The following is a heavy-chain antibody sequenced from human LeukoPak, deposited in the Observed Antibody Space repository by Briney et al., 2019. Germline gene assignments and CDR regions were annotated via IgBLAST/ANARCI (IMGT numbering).Heavy chain of an antibody. J-gene: IGHJ4*02. V-gene: IGHV3-9*01. Sequence: GRSLRLSCAASGFTFDDYAMHWVRQAPGKGLEWVSGISWNSGSIGYADSVKGRFTISRDNAKNSLYLQMNSLRAEDTAVYYCARTVVVITSVDYWGQGTLVTVSS. CDR1: GFTFDDYA. CDR2: ISWNSGSI. CDR3: ARTVVVITSVDY. D-gene: IGHD3-22*01.